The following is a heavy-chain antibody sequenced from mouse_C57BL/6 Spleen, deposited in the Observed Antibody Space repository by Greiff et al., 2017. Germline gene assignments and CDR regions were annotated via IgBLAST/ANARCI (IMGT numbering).Heavy chain of an antibody. CDR2: IWSGGST. D-gene: IGHD2-1*01. J-gene: IGHJ4*01. Sequence: QVQLQQSGPGLAQPSQSLSITCTVSGFSLTSYGVHWVRQSPGKGLEWLGVIWSGGSTDYNAAFISRLSISKDNSKSQVFFKMNSLRADDTAIYYCARNYGFYGNYEGYAMDYWGQGTTVTVAT. CDR1: GFSLTSYG. CDR3: ARNYGFYGNYEGYAMDY. V-gene: IGHV2-2*01.